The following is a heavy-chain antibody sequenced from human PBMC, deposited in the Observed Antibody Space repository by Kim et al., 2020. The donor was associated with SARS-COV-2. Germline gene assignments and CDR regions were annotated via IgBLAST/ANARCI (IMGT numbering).Heavy chain of an antibody. Sequence: TGYAQKFQGRVTMTRNTSISTAYMELSSLRSEDTAVYYCARAEYSSGWDGWGQGTLVTVSS. CDR2: T. CDR3: ARAEYSSGWDG. J-gene: IGHJ4*02. D-gene: IGHD6-19*01. V-gene: IGHV1-8*01.